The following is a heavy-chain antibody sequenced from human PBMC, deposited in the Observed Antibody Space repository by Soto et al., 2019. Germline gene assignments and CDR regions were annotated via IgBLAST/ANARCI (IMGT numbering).Heavy chain of an antibody. CDR2: INSDGSST. V-gene: IGHV3-23*01. J-gene: IGHJ4*02. CDR1: GFTFSNYA. Sequence: PGGSLRLSCAASGFTFSNYAMSWVRQAPGKGLVWVSRINSDGSSTNYADSVKGRFTISRDNAKNTLYLQMNSLRDEDTAVYYCASLDSSGYYTQHTAYYFDYWGQGTLVTVSS. CDR3: ASLDSSGYYTQHTAYYFDY. D-gene: IGHD3-22*01.